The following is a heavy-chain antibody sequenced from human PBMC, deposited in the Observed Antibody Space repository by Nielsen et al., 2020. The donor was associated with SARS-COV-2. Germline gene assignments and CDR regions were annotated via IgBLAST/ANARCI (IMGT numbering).Heavy chain of an antibody. D-gene: IGHD3-10*01. CDR1: GGSISTGSHY. J-gene: IGHJ4*02. CDR3: ALVRAVNFVRYFDY. Sequence: SETLSLTCIVSGGSISTGSHYWSWIRQPPGKGLEWIGYIFYRGNTNYNPSLKSRVTISVDTSKNQFSLKLSSVTAADTAVYYCALVRAVNFVRYFDYWGQGTLVTVSS. V-gene: IGHV4-61*01. CDR2: IFYRGNT.